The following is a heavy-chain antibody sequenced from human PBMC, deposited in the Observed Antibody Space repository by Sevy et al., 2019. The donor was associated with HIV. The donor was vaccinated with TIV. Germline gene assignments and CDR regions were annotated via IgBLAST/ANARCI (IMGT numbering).Heavy chain of an antibody. CDR1: GFTFSKYS. D-gene: IGHD2-8*01. J-gene: IGHJ4*02. V-gene: IGHV3-23*01. Sequence: GGSLRLPCAASGFTFSKYSMSWVRQPPGKGREWVSTLSFGCGEINYADSVKGRFTISRDNSKSSVYLQMNNLRPEDTAVYYCAREGCTKPHDYWGQGTLVTVSS. CDR3: AREGCTKPHDY. CDR2: LSFGCGEI.